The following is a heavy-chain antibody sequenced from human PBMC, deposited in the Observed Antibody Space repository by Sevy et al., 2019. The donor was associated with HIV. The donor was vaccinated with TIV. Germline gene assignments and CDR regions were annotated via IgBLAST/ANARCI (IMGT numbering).Heavy chain of an antibody. CDR3: VSGGDYYDRSGYPDAFDI. J-gene: IGHJ3*02. CDR2: ITSRSSYI. V-gene: IGHV3-21*01. Sequence: GGSLRLSCAASGFIFSTYTMNWVRQTPGKGLEWVASITSRSSYIYYADSVKGRFTISRDNAKNSLYLQMNSLRAEDTAVYFCVSGGDYYDRSGYPDAFDIWGQGTMVIVSS. D-gene: IGHD3-22*01. CDR1: GFIFSTYT.